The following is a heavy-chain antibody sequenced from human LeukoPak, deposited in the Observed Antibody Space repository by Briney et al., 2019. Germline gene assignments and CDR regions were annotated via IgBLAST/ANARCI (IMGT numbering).Heavy chain of an antibody. D-gene: IGHD2-15*01. Sequence: SETLSLTCTVSGGSISSGSYYWSWIRQPAGKGLEWIGRIYTNVSTDYNPSLKSRVTITRDTSKNQFSLKLSTVTAADTAVYYCARDKGRGGCSGGSCYEDAFDIWGQGTMVTVSS. CDR2: IYTNVST. V-gene: IGHV4-61*02. J-gene: IGHJ3*02. CDR1: GGSISSGSYY. CDR3: ARDKGRGGCSGGSCYEDAFDI.